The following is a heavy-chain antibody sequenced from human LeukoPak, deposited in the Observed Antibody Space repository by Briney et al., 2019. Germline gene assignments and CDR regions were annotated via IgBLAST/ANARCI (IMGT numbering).Heavy chain of an antibody. V-gene: IGHV3-23*01. Sequence: GGSLRLSCVASGFTFSSYAMSWVRQAPGKGLEWVSVASGSGGSTYYADSVKGRFTISRDNSKNTLYLQMNSLRAEDTAVYYCAKDRYYDSSGYPSDAFDIWGQGTMVTVSS. CDR1: GFTFSSYA. CDR3: AKDRYYDSSGYPSDAFDI. J-gene: IGHJ3*02. CDR2: ASGSGGST. D-gene: IGHD3-22*01.